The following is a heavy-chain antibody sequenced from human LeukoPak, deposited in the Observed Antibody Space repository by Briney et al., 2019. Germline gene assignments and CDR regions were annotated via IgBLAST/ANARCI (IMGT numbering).Heavy chain of an antibody. V-gene: IGHV1-18*01. CDR2: TSAYNGNT. CDR1: GYTFTSYG. J-gene: IGHJ4*02. CDR3: ARARGYCSGGSCYADY. D-gene: IGHD2-15*01. Sequence: SVKVSCKASGYTFTSYGISWVRQAPGQGLEWMGWTSAYNGNTNYAQKLQGRVTMTTDTSTSTAYMELRSLRSDDTAVYYCARARGYCSGGSCYADYWGQGTLVTVSS.